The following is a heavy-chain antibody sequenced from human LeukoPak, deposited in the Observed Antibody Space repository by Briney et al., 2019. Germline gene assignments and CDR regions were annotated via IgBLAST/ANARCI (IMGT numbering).Heavy chain of an antibody. CDR1: RFIFSTYA. Sequence: GGSLRLSCAASRFIFSTYAMGWVRQAPGKALEWVSSIKGGGGDPFYADSVKGRFTISRDNSKNTLFLQLNSLRAEDSAVYYCAKGGHDFNPFYWWAQGTLVTVSS. D-gene: IGHD2-21*02. CDR3: AKGGHDFNPFYW. J-gene: IGHJ4*02. V-gene: IGHV3-23*01. CDR2: IKGGGGDP.